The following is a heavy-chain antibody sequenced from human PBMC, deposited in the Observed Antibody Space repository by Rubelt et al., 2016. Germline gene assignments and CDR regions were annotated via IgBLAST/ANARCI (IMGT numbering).Heavy chain of an antibody. CDR1: GGSFSGYY. Sequence: QVQLQQWGAGLLKPSETLSLTCAVYGGSFSGYYWSWIRQPPGKGLEWIGEINHSGSTNYNPSLKSRVTISVDTSKNQFSLKLSAVTAADTAVYYCARGAMVRGVDPWGQGTLVTVSS. D-gene: IGHD3-10*01. J-gene: IGHJ5*02. CDR3: ARGAMVRGVDP. V-gene: IGHV4-34*01. CDR2: INHSGST.